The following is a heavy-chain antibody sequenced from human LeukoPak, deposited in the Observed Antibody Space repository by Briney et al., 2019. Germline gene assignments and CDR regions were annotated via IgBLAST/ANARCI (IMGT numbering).Heavy chain of an antibody. CDR3: ARVHYSGSGSYYPYYHYGLDV. CDR1: GFTFSSYG. CDR2: IWYDGNNK. D-gene: IGHD3-10*01. Sequence: GGSLRLSCAASGFTFSSYGMHWVRQAPGKGLEWVAVIWYDGNNKYYADSVKGRLTISRDNSKNTLYLQMNSLRAEDTAVYYCARVHYSGSGSYYPYYHYGLDVWGQGTTVTVSS. J-gene: IGHJ6*02. V-gene: IGHV3-33*01.